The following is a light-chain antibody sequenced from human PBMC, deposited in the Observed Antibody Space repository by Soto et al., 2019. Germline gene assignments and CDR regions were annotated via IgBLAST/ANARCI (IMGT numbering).Light chain of an antibody. J-gene: IGLJ2*01. CDR1: SSDVGGYNY. CDR2: DVS. Sequence: QSVLTQPASVSGSPGQSITISCTGSSSDVGGYNYVSWYQQHPGKAPKVIIYDVSNRPSGVSSRFSGSKSGNTASLTISGLQAEDEADYYCSSYTSSTTLIFGGGTKLTVL. V-gene: IGLV2-14*01. CDR3: SSYTSSTTLI.